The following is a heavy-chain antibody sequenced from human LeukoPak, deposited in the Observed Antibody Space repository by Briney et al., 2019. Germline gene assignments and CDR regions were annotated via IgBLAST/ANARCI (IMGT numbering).Heavy chain of an antibody. V-gene: IGHV3-30*04. CDR3: ARDDTMIVVVITTGAFDI. CDR1: GFTFSSYA. D-gene: IGHD3-22*01. CDR2: ISYDGSNK. Sequence: PRGSLRLSCAASGFTFSSYAMHWVRQAPGKGLEWVAVISYDGSNKYYADSVKGRFTISRDNSKNTLYLQMNSLRAEDTAVYYYARDDTMIVVVITTGAFDIWGQGTMVTVSS. J-gene: IGHJ3*02.